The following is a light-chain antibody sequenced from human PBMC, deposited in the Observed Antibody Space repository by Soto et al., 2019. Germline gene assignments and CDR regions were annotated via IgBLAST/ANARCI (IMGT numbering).Light chain of an antibody. CDR2: LGS. Sequence: VLTQSPLSLPVTPGEPASISCRSSQSLLYTNGYNYLEWYLQKPGQSPQLLIYLGSNRASGVPDRFSGSGSGTDFTLKISRVEAEDVGVYYCMQTLQTWTFGQGTKVEIK. CDR1: QSLLYTNGYNY. V-gene: IGKV2-28*01. CDR3: MQTLQTWT. J-gene: IGKJ1*01.